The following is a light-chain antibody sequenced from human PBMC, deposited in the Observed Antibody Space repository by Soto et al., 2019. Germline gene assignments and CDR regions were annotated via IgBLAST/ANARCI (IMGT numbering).Light chain of an antibody. CDR1: SSNIGAGYD. Sequence: QSVLTQPPSVSGAPGQRVTISCTGSSSNIGAGYDVHWYQQLPGTAPKLLIYGNSNRPSGVPDRFSGSKSGTSASLAITGLQAEDEADYYCQSYDSSLSGGCDFGTGTKLTVL. CDR2: GNS. V-gene: IGLV1-40*01. J-gene: IGLJ1*01. CDR3: QSYDSSLSGGCD.